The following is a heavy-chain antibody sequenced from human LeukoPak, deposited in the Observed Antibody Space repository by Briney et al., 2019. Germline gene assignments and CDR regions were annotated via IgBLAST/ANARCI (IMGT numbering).Heavy chain of an antibody. Sequence: SETLSLTCTVSGGSISSYYWSWVRQPPLKGLEWIGYIYSTGDTSYNPSLESRVSISMHTSKNHFSLEITSVTAADTAVYYCARGSRVYDRSGFHTWHDYWGHGTLVTVSS. D-gene: IGHD3-22*01. CDR2: IYSTGDT. CDR1: GGSISSYY. J-gene: IGHJ4*03. V-gene: IGHV4-59*01. CDR3: ARGSRVYDRSGFHTWHDY.